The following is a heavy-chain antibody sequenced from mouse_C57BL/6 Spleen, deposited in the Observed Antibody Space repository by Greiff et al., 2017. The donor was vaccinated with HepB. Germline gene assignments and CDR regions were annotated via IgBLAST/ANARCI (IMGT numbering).Heavy chain of an antibody. V-gene: IGHV1-55*01. D-gene: IGHD2-9*01. Sequence: QVHVKQPGAELVKPGASVKMSCKASGYTFTSYWITWVKQRPGQGLEWIGDIYPGSGSTNYNEKFKSKATLTVDTSSSTAYMQLSSLTSEDSAVYYCARFPFYGYDGGDAMDYWGQGTSVTVSS. CDR2: IYPGSGST. J-gene: IGHJ4*01. CDR3: ARFPFYGYDGGDAMDY. CDR1: GYTFTSYW.